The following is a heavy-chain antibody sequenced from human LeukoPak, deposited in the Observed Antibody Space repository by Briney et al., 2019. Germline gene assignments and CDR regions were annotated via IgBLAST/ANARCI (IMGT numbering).Heavy chain of an antibody. D-gene: IGHD6-19*01. CDR1: GFTFSSYE. CDR3: AKGSGPSRPYYFDY. Sequence: GGSLRLSCAASGFTFSSYEMNWVRQAPGKGLEWVSYISSSGSTIYYADSMKGRFTISRDSSKNTLYLQMNSLRAEDTAVYYCAKGSGPSRPYYFDYWGQGTLVTVSS. V-gene: IGHV3-48*03. J-gene: IGHJ4*02. CDR2: ISSSGSTI.